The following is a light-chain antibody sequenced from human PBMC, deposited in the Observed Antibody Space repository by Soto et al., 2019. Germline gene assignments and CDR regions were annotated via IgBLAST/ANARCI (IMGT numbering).Light chain of an antibody. J-gene: IGKJ1*01. CDR1: QSVYSS. Sequence: EKVMTQSPATLSVSPGERATLSCRASQSVYSSLAWYQQKHGQAPRLLIYGAYTRATGITARFSGSGSGTEFTLTISSLQSEDFAVYYCQQYDNWPRTVGQGTKVDIK. CDR2: GAY. V-gene: IGKV3-15*01. CDR3: QQYDNWPRT.